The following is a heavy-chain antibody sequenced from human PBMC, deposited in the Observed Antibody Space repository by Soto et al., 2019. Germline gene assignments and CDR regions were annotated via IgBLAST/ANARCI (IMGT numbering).Heavy chain of an antibody. CDR2: IYHSGST. J-gene: IGHJ5*02. CDR3: ARVNSSACWFDT. Sequence: SETLSLTCAVSGGSISSGGYSWSWIRQPPGKGLEWIGYIYHSGSTYYNPSLKSRVTISVDRSKNQFSLKLSSVTAADTAVYYCARVNSSACWFDTWGQGTLVTVSS. V-gene: IGHV4-30-2*01. CDR1: GGSISSGGYS. D-gene: IGHD3-22*01.